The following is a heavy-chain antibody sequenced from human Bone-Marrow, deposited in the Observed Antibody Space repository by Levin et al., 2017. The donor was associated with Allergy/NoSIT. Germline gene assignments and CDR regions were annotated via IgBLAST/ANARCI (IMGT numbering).Heavy chain of an antibody. CDR3: AKEDNGYDRS. D-gene: IGHD5-12*01. CDR1: GFTFSSYA. V-gene: IGHV3-23*01. J-gene: IGHJ4*02. Sequence: PGESLKISCAASGFTFSSYAMTWVRQVPGKGLEWVSTLSGSGSDTYYAGSVKGRFTISRDNSKNMFFLQMSSLRAEDTALYYCAKEDNGYDRSWGQGTLVTVSS. CDR2: LSGSGSDT.